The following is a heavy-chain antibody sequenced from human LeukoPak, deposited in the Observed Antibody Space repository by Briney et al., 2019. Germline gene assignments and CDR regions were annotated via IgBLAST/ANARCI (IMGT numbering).Heavy chain of an antibody. CDR1: GGTFSSYA. D-gene: IGHD6-6*01. V-gene: IGHV1-69*05. CDR3: ARIVGPRGSSSDP. J-gene: IGHJ5*02. CDR2: IIPIFGTA. Sequence: ASVKVSCKASGGTFSSYAISWVRQAPGQGLEWMGGIIPIFGTANYAQKFQGRVTITTDESTSTAYMELSSLRSEDTAVYYCARIVGPRGSSSDPWGQGSLVTVSS.